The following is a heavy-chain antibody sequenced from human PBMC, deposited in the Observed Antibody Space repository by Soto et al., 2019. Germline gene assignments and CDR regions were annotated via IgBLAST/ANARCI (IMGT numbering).Heavy chain of an antibody. Sequence: PGGSLRLSCAASGFTFSSYEMNWVRQAPGKGLEWVSYISSSGSTIYYADSVKGRFTISRDNAKNSLYLQMNSLRAEDTAVYYCAREGINVLRFLEWNFTPNYYYYGMDVWGQGTTVTVSS. CDR1: GFTFSSYE. D-gene: IGHD3-3*01. V-gene: IGHV3-48*03. CDR2: ISSSGSTI. J-gene: IGHJ6*02. CDR3: AREGINVLRFLEWNFTPNYYYYGMDV.